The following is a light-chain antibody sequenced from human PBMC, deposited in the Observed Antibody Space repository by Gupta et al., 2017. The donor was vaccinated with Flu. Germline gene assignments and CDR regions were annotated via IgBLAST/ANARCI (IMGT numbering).Light chain of an antibody. V-gene: IGKV3-20*01. CDR3: QHEGSSPWT. Sequence: EIVLTQSPGTLSLSPGERATLSCRASQSVSSRYLVWYQQKPGQAPRLLIYGASSRANGIPDRFSGSGYGTEFTLTISRREPEDFAVYYCQHEGSSPWTFGQGTXVEIK. CDR1: QSVSSRY. J-gene: IGKJ1*01. CDR2: GAS.